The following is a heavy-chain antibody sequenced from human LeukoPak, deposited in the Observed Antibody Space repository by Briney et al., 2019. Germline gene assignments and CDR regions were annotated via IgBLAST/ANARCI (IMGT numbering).Heavy chain of an antibody. CDR3: AEGNYYDSSGYYYI. CDR1: GGSISSYY. V-gene: IGHV4-59*04. D-gene: IGHD3-22*01. Sequence: PSETLSLTCTVSGGSISSYYWSWIRQPPGKGLEWIGYIYYSGSTYYNPSLKSRVTISVDTSKNQFSLKLSSVTAADTAVYYCAEGNYYDSSGYYYIWGQGTLVTVSS. J-gene: IGHJ4*02. CDR2: IYYSGST.